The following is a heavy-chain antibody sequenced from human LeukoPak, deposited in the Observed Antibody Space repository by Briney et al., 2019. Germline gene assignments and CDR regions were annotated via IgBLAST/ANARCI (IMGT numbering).Heavy chain of an antibody. D-gene: IGHD3-10*01. CDR1: GFTFSSYD. CDR3: ARDPVRRDSY. V-gene: IGHV3-74*01. Sequence: GGSLRLSCAASGFTFSSYDMHWVRQAPGKGLVWVSHINPDGSQTDYADSVTGRFTISRDNAKNTLYLQMNSLRAEDTAVYYCARDPVRRDSYWGQGTLVTVSS. J-gene: IGHJ4*02. CDR2: INPDGSQT.